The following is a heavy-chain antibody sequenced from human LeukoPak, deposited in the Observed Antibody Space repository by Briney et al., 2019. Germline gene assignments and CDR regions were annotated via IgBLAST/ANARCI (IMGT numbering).Heavy chain of an antibody. CDR3: AREGGLRSSWFDY. CDR2: IIPIFGTA. CDR1: GCTFSINA. J-gene: IGHJ4*02. V-gene: IGHV1-69*01. Sequence: ASVTVSFTASGCTFSINAISWVRQAPGQRLKWMGGIIPIFGTANYAQKFQGRVTITADESTSTAYMELSSLRSEDTAVYYCAREGGLRSSWFDYWGQGTLVTVSS. D-gene: IGHD6-13*01.